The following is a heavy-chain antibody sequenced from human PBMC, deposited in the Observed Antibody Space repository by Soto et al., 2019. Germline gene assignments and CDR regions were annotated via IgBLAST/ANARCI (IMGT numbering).Heavy chain of an antibody. CDR1: GGSISSYY. CDR3: ARRSAGAAAGHYFDD. CDR2: IYYSGST. V-gene: IGHV4-59*13. Sequence: SETLSLTCTVSGGSISSYYWSWIRQPPGKGLEWIGYIYYSGSTNYNPSLKGRVTISVDTSKNQFSLKLSSVTAADTAVYYCARRSAGAAAGHYFDDWGQETLVTVSS. D-gene: IGHD6-25*01. J-gene: IGHJ4*02.